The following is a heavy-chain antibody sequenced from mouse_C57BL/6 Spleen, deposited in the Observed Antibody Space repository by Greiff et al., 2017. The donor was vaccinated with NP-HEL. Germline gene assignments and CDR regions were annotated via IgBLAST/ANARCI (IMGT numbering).Heavy chain of an antibody. CDR2: INPNNGGT. J-gene: IGHJ4*01. Sequence: EVQLQQSGPELVKPGASVKISCKASGYTFTDYYMNWVKQSHGKSLEWIGDINPNNGGTSYNQKFKGKATLTVDKSSSTAYMELRSLTSEDSAVYYCARQLRLLYAMDYWGQGTSVTVSS. CDR3: ARQLRLLYAMDY. V-gene: IGHV1-26*01. D-gene: IGHD3-2*02. CDR1: GYTFTDYY.